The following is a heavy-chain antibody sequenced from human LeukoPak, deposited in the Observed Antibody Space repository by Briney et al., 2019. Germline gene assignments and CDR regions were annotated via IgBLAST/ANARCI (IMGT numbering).Heavy chain of an antibody. CDR3: TRLGNSAYHYYFDY. J-gene: IGHJ4*02. CDR2: IYYSGNS. Sequence: SETLSLTCSVSGGSINNYYWSWIRQPPGKGLEWIGYIYYSGNSNYNPSLKSRVTMSVDTSKNQFSLRLSSVTAADTAVYYCTRLGNSAYHYYFDYWGQGTLVTVSS. V-gene: IGHV4-59*08. CDR1: GGSINNYY. D-gene: IGHD3-22*01.